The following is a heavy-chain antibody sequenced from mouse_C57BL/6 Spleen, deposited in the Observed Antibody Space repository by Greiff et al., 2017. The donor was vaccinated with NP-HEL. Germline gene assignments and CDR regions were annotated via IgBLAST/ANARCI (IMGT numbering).Heavy chain of an antibody. D-gene: IGHD1-1*01. CDR1: GFSLTSYA. V-gene: IGHV2-9-1*01. CDR2: IWTGGGT. Sequence: QVQLKESGPGLVAPSQSLSITCTVSGFSLTSYAISWVRQPPGKGLEWLGVIWTGGGTNYNSALKSRPSISKDNSKSQVLLQMNSLQTDDTARYYCARFITSVEARGYYAMDYWGQGTSVTVSS. J-gene: IGHJ4*01. CDR3: ARFITSVEARGYYAMDY.